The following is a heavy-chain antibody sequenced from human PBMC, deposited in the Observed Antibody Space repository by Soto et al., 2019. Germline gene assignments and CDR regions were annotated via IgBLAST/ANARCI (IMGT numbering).Heavy chain of an antibody. Sequence: PSETLSLTCTFSVVSISSYYWSCIRHPPGKGLEWIGYIYYSGSTNYNPSLKSRVTISVDTSKNQFSLKLSSVTAADTAVYYCARCGRLNYYGMDVWGQGTTVTVS. D-gene: IGHD5-12*01. CDR3: ARCGRLNYYGMDV. J-gene: IGHJ6*01. V-gene: IGHV4-59*01. CDR1: VVSISSYY. CDR2: IYYSGST.